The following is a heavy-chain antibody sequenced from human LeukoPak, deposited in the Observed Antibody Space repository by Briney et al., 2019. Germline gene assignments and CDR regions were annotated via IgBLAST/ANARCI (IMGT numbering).Heavy chain of an antibody. CDR2: IYTSGST. CDR1: GGSISSGSYY. J-gene: IGHJ3*02. D-gene: IGHD6-13*01. V-gene: IGHV4-61*02. Sequence: SQALSLTCTVSGGSISSGSYYWSWIRQPAGKGLEWIGRIYTSGSTNYNPSLKSRVTISVDTPKNQFSLKLSSVTAADTAVYYCARADSSSWYRGLDAFDIWGQGTMVTVSS. CDR3: ARADSSSWYRGLDAFDI.